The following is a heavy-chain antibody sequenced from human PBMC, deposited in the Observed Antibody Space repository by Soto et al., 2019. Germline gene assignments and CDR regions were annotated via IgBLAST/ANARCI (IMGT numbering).Heavy chain of an antibody. CDR1: GFIFNNFG. D-gene: IGHD3-22*01. CDR3: AKNHNYYDRSGHYYGDGGFDY. Sequence: GGSLRLSCAASGFIFNNFGLHWGRQAPSKGLGWVAVIWFDGSTTYYADSVKGRCTISRDNSKNTLYLEINSLRAEDTAVYYCAKNHNYYDRSGHYYGDGGFDYWGQGTRVTVSS. V-gene: IGHV3-33*08. CDR2: IWFDGSTT. J-gene: IGHJ4*02.